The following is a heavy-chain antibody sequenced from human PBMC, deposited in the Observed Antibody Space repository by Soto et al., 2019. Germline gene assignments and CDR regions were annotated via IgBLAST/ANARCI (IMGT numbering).Heavy chain of an antibody. CDR2: ISNGDDTT. V-gene: IGHV3-23*01. J-gene: IGHJ4*02. Sequence: EVQLFESGGGLVQPGGSLRLSCATSGFAFSRHSMSWVRQTPGRGLEWVSSISNGDDTTYYADSVKGRFTISRDMSKSPLFLQTTSLRAADPAVHYCAEGSADSDSWGQGTQVTVSS. CDR1: GFAFSRHS. CDR3: AEGSADSDS.